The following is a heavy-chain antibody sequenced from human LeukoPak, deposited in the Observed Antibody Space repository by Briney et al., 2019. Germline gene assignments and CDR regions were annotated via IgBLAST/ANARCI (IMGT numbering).Heavy chain of an antibody. J-gene: IGHJ4*02. V-gene: IGHV3-33*01. D-gene: IGHD3-22*01. CDR2: IWYDGSYK. CDR3: AREYYDSSDYPRQHYFDY. Sequence: GGSLRLSCAAAGFTFITYGMHWVRQAPGKGLEWVALIWYDGSYKYYADSVKGRFTISRDNSKNTLYLQMNSLRAEDTAVYYCAREYYDSSDYPRQHYFDYWGQGTLVTVSS. CDR1: GFTFITYG.